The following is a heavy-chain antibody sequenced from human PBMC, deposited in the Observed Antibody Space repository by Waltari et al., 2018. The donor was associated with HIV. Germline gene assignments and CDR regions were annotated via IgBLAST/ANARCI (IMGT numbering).Heavy chain of an antibody. J-gene: IGHJ6*02. V-gene: IGHV3-53*01. CDR3: ARDGMVRGVKGGMDV. D-gene: IGHD3-10*01. Sequence: EVQLVESGGGLIQPGGSLRLSCAASGFTVSSNYMSWVRPAPGKGLEWVSVIYSGGSTYYADSVKGRFTISRDNSKNTLYLQMNSLRAEDTAVYYCARDGMVRGVKGGMDVWGQGTTVTVSS. CDR1: GFTVSSNY. CDR2: IYSGGST.